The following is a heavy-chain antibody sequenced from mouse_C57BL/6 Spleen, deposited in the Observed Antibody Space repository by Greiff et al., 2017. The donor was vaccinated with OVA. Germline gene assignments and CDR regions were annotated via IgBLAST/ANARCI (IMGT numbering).Heavy chain of an antibody. Sequence: VQLQQSGAELARPGASVKLSCKASGYTFTSYGISWVKQRTGQGLEWIGEIYPRSGNTYYNEKFKGKATLTADKSSSTAYMELRSLTSEDSAVYFCARHPRGEAQCAMDYWGQGTSVTVSS. D-gene: IGHD3-1*01. CDR2: IYPRSGNT. CDR1: GYTFTSYG. J-gene: IGHJ4*01. V-gene: IGHV1-81*01. CDR3: ARHPRGEAQCAMDY.